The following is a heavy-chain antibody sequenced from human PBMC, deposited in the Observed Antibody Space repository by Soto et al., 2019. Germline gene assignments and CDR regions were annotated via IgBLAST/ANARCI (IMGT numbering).Heavy chain of an antibody. CDR2: ISWDGGVT. D-gene: IGHD2-8*01. CDR1: GFTFENEG. J-gene: IGHJ3*01. V-gene: IGHV3-9*01. Sequence: VQLEESGGGLVQPGRSVRLSCAASGFTFENEGMHWIRQGPEKGLEWVSGISWDGGVTGYADSVKGRFTISRDNAKNFLFLQMDSLKPDDTALYYCTKVATNWGQGTMVTVSS. CDR3: TKVATN.